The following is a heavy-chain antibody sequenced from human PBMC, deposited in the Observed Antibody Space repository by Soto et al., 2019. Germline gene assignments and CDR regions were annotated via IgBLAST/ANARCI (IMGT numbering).Heavy chain of an antibody. CDR2: IKQDGSEK. J-gene: IGHJ3*02. CDR1: GFTFSSYW. D-gene: IGHD5-12*01. CDR3: ARGGKGRWLQPGAFDI. V-gene: IGHV3-7*01. Sequence: PGGSLRLSCAASGFTFSSYWMSWVRQAPGKGLEWVADIKQDGSEKYYVDSMKGRFTISRDNAKNSLYLQMNSLRAEDTAIYYCARGGKGRWLQPGAFDIWGQGTMVTVSS.